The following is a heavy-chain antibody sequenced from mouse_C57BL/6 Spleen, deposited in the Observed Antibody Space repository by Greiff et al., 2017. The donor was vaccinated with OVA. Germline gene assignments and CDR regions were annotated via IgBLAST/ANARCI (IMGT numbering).Heavy chain of an antibody. CDR1: GFTFSDYY. CDR3: ARDNSGTGYFDV. Sequence: EVNVVESEGGLVQPGSSMKLSCTASGFTFSDYYMAWVRQVPEKGLEWVANINHDGSSTYYLDSLKSRFIISRDNAKNILYLQMSSLKSEDTATYYCARDNSGTGYFDVWGTGTTVTVSS. D-gene: IGHD3-2*02. V-gene: IGHV5-16*01. CDR2: INHDGSST. J-gene: IGHJ1*03.